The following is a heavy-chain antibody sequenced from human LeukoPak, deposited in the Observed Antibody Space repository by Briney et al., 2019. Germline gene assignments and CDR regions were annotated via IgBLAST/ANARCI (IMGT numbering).Heavy chain of an antibody. D-gene: IGHD3-22*01. CDR2: IYPGDSDT. V-gene: IGHV5-51*01. CDR3: ARLVSTYYDSSGSNGDYYYYMDV. Sequence: GESLKISCKGSGYSFTSYWIGWVRQMPGKGLEWMGIIYPGDSDTRYSPSFQGQVTISADKSISTAYLQWSSLKASDTAMYYCARLVSTYYDSSGSNGDYYYYMDVWGKGTTVTVSS. CDR1: GYSFTSYW. J-gene: IGHJ6*03.